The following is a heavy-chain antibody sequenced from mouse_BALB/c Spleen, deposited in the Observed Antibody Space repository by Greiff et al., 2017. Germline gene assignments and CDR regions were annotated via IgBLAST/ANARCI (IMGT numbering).Heavy chain of an antibody. CDR3: ARHKFYGYVDY. V-gene: IGHV5-12-1*01. CDR1: GFAFSSYD. Sequence: DVKLVESGGGLVKPGGSLKLSCAASGFAFSSYDMSWVRQTPEKRLEWVAYISSGGGSTYYPDTVKGRFTISRDNAKNTLYLQMSSLKSEDTAMYYCARHKFYGYVDYWGQGTTLTVAS. D-gene: IGHD1-1*01. J-gene: IGHJ2*01. CDR2: ISSGGGST.